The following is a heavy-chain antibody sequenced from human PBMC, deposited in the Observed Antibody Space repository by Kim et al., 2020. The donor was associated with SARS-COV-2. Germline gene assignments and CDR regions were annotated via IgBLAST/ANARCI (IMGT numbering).Heavy chain of an antibody. V-gene: IGHV3-21*01. Sequence: VKGRFTISRDNAKNSLYLQMNSLRAEDTAVYYCARDETRNCSSTSCYGVYWGQGTLVTVSS. CDR3: ARDETRNCSSTSCYGVY. J-gene: IGHJ4*02. D-gene: IGHD2-2*01.